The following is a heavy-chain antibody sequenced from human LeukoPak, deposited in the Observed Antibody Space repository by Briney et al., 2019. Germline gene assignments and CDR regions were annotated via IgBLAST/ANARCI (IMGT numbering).Heavy chain of an antibody. J-gene: IGHJ4*02. CDR2: ISSSSSYI. CDR3: AIDRGSYGYWIDY. D-gene: IGHD5-18*01. CDR1: GFTFSSYS. Sequence: PGGSLRLSCAASGFTFSSYSMNWVRQAPGKGLEWVSSISSSSSYIYYADSVKGRFTISRDNAKNSLYLQMNSLRAEDTAVYYCAIDRGSYGYWIDYWGQGTLVTVSS. V-gene: IGHV3-21*01.